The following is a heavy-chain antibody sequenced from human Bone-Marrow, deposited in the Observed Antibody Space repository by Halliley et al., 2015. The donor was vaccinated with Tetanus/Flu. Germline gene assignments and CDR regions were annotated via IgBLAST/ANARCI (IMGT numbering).Heavy chain of an antibody. J-gene: IGHJ4*02. CDR1: GFTFSSYR. CDR2: IDGYGGNV. Sequence: SLRLSCAASGFTFSSYRMHWVRQAPGKGLEWVSGIDGYGGNVVYVDSVKGRFTISRDNAKKSLYLQMDSLRPEDTALYYCAVSPGSYYADFDFWGQGTLVTVSS. V-gene: IGHV3-9*01. D-gene: IGHD3-10*01. CDR3: AVSPGSYYADFDF.